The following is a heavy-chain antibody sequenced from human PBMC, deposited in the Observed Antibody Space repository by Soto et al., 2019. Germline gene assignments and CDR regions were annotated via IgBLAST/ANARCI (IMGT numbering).Heavy chain of an antibody. CDR1: GYTFTSYD. V-gene: IGHV1-8*01. Sequence: QVQLVQSGAEVKKPGASVKVSCKASGYTFTSYDINWVRQATGQGLEWMGWMNPNSGNTGYAQKFQGRVTMTRNTSIRTAYMELSSLRSEDTAVYYCARDYYGSGSYRYYFDYWGQGTLVTVSS. D-gene: IGHD3-10*01. CDR3: ARDYYGSGSYRYYFDY. CDR2: MNPNSGNT. J-gene: IGHJ4*02.